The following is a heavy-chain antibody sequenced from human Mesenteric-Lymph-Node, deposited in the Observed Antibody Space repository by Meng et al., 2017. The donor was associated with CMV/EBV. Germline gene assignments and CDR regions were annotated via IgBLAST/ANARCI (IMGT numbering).Heavy chain of an antibody. J-gene: IGHJ6*02. V-gene: IGHV3-23*01. D-gene: IGHD3-22*01. CDR3: AREGYYYDSSGTFLYYYHGMDV. Sequence: GGSLRLSCTGSDFTFGFYAMGWVRQAPGKGLEWVSFISDGGSVTYYADSVKGRFTISRDNAKNSLYLQMNSLRAEDTAVYYCAREGYYYDSSGTFLYYYHGMDVWGQGTTVTVSS. CDR1: DFTFGFYA. CDR2: ISDGGSVT.